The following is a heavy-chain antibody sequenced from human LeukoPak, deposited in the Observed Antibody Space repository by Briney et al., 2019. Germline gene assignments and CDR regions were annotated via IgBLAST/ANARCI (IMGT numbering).Heavy chain of an antibody. D-gene: IGHD6-6*01. J-gene: IGHJ5*02. Sequence: SETLSLTCAVYGGSFSGYYWSWIRQPPGKGLEWIGEINHSGSTNYNPSLKSRVTISVDTSKNQFPLKLSSVTAADTAVYYCAKDSSSSLDPWGQGTLVTVSS. CDR1: GGSFSGYY. CDR2: INHSGST. V-gene: IGHV4-34*01. CDR3: AKDSSSSLDP.